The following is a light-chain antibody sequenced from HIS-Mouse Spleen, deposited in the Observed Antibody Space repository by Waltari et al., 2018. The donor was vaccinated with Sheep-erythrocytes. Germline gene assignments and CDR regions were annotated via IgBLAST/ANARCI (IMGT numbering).Light chain of an antibody. CDR1: QSVSSY. CDR2: DAS. CDR3: QQRSNSPPLT. J-gene: IGKJ4*01. V-gene: IGKV3-11*01. Sequence: EIVLTQSPATLSLSPGERATLSCRASQSVSSYLAWYQQKPGQAPRRPSYDASNMATGIPARFSGSGSGTDFTLTISSLAPEDFAVYYCQQRSNSPPLTFGGGTKVEIK.